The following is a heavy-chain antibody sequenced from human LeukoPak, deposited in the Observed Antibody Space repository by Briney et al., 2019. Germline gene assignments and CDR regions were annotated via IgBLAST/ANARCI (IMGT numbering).Heavy chain of an antibody. CDR1: GFTFSSYW. D-gene: IGHD2-15*01. J-gene: IGHJ4*02. V-gene: IGHV3-74*01. Sequence: GGSLRLSCAASGFTFSSYWMHWVRQAPGKGLVLVSRINSDGSSTSYADSVKGRFTISRDNAKNTLYLQMNSLRAADTAVYYCVRGYCSGGSCYLVDYWGQGTLVTVSS. CDR2: INSDGSST. CDR3: VRGYCSGGSCYLVDY.